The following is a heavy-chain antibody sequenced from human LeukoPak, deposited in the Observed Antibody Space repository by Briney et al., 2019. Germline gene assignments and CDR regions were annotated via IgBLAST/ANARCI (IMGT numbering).Heavy chain of an antibody. D-gene: IGHD3-22*01. CDR1: GFTFSSYW. V-gene: IGHV3-74*01. J-gene: IGHJ5*02. CDR3: ARDLVRLDGSGFNWFDP. CDR2: INSDGSSR. Sequence: KTGGSLRLSCVASGFTFSSYWMHWVRHAPGKGLVWVSRINSDGSSRSYADSVKGRFTISRDNAKNTLYLQMNSLRAEDTAVYYCARDLVRLDGSGFNWFDPWGQGTLVTVSS.